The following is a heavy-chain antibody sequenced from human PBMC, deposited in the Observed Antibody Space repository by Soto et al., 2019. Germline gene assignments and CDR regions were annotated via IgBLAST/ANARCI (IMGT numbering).Heavy chain of an antibody. J-gene: IGHJ3*02. V-gene: IGHV5-51*01. CDR1: GYSFSVYW. D-gene: IGHD6-19*01. CDR2: IYPGDSDT. Sequence: PGESLKISCKGSGYSFSVYWIGWVRQMPGKGLEWMGIIYPGDSDTRYSPSFQGQVTISADRSISTAYLQWSSLKASDTAMFYCERGRSGWAHDPFDIWGQGTMVTVSS. CDR3: ERGRSGWAHDPFDI.